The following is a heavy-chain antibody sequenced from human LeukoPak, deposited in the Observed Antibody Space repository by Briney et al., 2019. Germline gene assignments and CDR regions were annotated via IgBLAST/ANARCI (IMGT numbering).Heavy chain of an antibody. Sequence: ASVKVSCKAPGYTFTSYAMNWVRQAPGQGLEWMGWINTNTGNPTYVQGFTGRFVFSLDTSVSTAYLQVSSLKTEDTAVYYCARVSRSRGEWLFDYWGQGTLVSVSS. D-gene: IGHD3-3*01. J-gene: IGHJ4*02. CDR2: INTNTGNP. CDR1: GYTFTSYA. CDR3: ARVSRSRGEWLFDY. V-gene: IGHV7-4-1*02.